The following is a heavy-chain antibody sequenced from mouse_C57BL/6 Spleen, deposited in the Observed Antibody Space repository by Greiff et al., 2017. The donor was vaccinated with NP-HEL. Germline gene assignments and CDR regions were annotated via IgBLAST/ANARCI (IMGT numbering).Heavy chain of an antibody. J-gene: IGHJ4*01. CDR1: GFTFSSYG. D-gene: IGHD2-3*01. CDR2: ISSGGSYT. CDR3: ARWLLRYAIDY. Sequence: EVQRVESGGDLVKPGGSLKLSCAASGFTFSSYGMSWVRQTPDKRLEWVATISSGGSYTYYPDSVKGRFTISRDNAKNTLYLQMSSLKSEDTAMYYCARWLLRYAIDYWGQGTSVTVSS. V-gene: IGHV5-6*01.